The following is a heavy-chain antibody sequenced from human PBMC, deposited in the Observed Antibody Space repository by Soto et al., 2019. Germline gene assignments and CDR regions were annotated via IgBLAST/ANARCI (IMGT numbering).Heavy chain of an antibody. J-gene: IGHJ4*02. CDR1: GFTFSTYW. D-gene: IGHD3-16*01. Sequence: PGGSLRLSCAASGFTFSTYWMHWVRQAPGKGLVWVSRLDNDGTNTRYADSVKGRFTVSRDNGKNTVYLQMDSLRAEDTAVYYCARDGGNYFDYWGQGTLVTVYS. CDR2: LDNDGTNT. CDR3: ARDGGNYFDY. V-gene: IGHV3-74*01.